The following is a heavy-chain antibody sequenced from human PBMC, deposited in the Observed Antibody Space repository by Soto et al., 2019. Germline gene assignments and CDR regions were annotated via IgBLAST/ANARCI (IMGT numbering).Heavy chain of an antibody. V-gene: IGHV1-18*01. CDR3: AREGVLVPAATRATYYYSGMDV. D-gene: IGHD2-2*01. CDR2: ISAYNGNT. CDR1: GYTFTSYG. J-gene: IGHJ6*02. Sequence: ASVKVSCKASGYTFTSYGIIWVRQAPGQGLEWMGWISAYNGNTNYAQKLQGRVTMTTDTSTSTAYMELRSLRSDDTAVYYCAREGVLVPAATRATYYYSGMDVWGQGTTVTVSS.